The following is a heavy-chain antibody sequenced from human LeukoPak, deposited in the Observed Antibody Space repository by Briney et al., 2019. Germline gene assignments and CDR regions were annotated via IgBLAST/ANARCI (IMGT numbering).Heavy chain of an antibody. J-gene: IGHJ4*02. CDR2: INPKSGDT. CDR3: ARGVAAYTYYADSSGYD. D-gene: IGHD3-22*01. Sequence: ASVKVSCKASGYTFTSYYMHWVRQAPGQGLEWMGWINPKSGDTNYAQKFQGRVTMTRDTSINTAYMELSRLRSDDAAVYYCARGVAAYTYYADSSGYDWGQGTLLTVSS. CDR1: GYTFTSYY. V-gene: IGHV1-2*02.